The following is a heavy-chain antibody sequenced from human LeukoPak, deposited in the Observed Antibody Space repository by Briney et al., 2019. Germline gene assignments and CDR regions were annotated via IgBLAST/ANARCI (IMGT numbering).Heavy chain of an antibody. CDR2: ISYDGSNK. D-gene: IGHD3-3*01. J-gene: IGHJ4*02. CDR3: AKEAWSGYQTDYFDY. CDR1: GFTFSSYG. V-gene: IGHV3-30*18. Sequence: GGSLRLSCAASGFTFSSYGMHWVRQAPGKGLEWVAVISYDGSNKYYADSVKGRLTISRDNSKNTLYLQMNSLRAEDTAVYYCAKEAWSGYQTDYFDYWGQGTLVTVSS.